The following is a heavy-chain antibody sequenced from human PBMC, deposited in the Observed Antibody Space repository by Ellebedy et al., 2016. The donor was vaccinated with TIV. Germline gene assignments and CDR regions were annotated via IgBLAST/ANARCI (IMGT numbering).Heavy chain of an antibody. Sequence: GESLKISCAASGFTFNSYVMSWVRQAPGKGLEWVSGISGSGDDSYHADSVRGRFSISRDNSKSTLYLQMTSLRAEDTAVYYCAKDRTSGDGYWVFDQWGQGTLVTVSS. J-gene: IGHJ4*02. CDR1: GFTFNSYV. D-gene: IGHD5-18*01. CDR3: AKDRTSGDGYWVFDQ. V-gene: IGHV3-23*01. CDR2: ISGSGDDS.